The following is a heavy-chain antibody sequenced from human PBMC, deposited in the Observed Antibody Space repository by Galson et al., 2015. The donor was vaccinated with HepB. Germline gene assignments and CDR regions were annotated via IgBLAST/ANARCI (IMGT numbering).Heavy chain of an antibody. CDR1: GYTFTGYY. V-gene: IGHV1-2*02. D-gene: IGHD2-2*01. CDR3: ARDDVVVDNYYYYMDV. J-gene: IGHJ6*03. Sequence: SVKVSCKASGYTFTGYYMHWARQAPGQGLEWMGWINPNSGGTNYAQKFQGRVTMTRDTSISTAYMELSRLRSDDTAVYYCARDDVVVDNYYYYMDVWGKGTTVTVSS. CDR2: INPNSGGT.